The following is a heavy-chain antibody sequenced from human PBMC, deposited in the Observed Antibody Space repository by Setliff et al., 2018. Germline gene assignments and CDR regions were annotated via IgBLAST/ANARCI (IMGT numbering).Heavy chain of an antibody. D-gene: IGHD3-16*01. CDR3: ARELRSPYWHLDS. V-gene: IGHV1-69*13. J-gene: IGHJ5*01. CDR1: GGTFSSSG. Sequence: SVKVSCKSSGGTFSSSGITWVRQAPGQGLQWLGRFIPILGATNYAQDFQGRVTITADESTGTGYMELRSLRSDDTAVYYCARELRSPYWHLDSWGQGTQVTVSS. CDR2: FIPILGAT.